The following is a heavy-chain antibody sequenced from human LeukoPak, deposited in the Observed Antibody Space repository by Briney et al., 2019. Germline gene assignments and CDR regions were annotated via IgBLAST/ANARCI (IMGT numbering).Heavy chain of an antibody. D-gene: IGHD3-22*01. CDR2: ISGSGGST. Sequence: GGSLRLSCAASGFTFSSYAMSWVRQAPGKGLEWVSAISGSGGSTYYADSVKGRFTISRHNSKNTLYLQMNSLRAEDTAVYYCARDSGSYYDSSGYYDYWGQGTLVTVSS. V-gene: IGHV3-23*01. CDR1: GFTFSSYA. CDR3: ARDSGSYYDSSGYYDY. J-gene: IGHJ4*02.